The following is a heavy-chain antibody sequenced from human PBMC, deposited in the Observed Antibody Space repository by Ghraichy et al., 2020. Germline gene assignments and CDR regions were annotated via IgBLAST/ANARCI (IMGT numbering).Heavy chain of an antibody. CDR3: AKDMSHGWGLKGGQDY. CDR1: GFTFDDYA. V-gene: IGHV3-9*01. Sequence: GGSLRLSCAASGFTFDDYAMHWVRQAPGKGLEWVSGISWNSGSIGYADSVKGRFTISRDNAKNSLYLQMNSLRAEDTALYYCAKDMSHGWGLKGGQDYWGQGTLVTVSS. J-gene: IGHJ4*02. CDR2: ISWNSGSI. D-gene: IGHD6-19*01.